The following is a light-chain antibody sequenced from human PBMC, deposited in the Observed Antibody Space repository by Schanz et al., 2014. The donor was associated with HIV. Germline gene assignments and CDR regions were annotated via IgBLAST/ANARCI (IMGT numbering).Light chain of an antibody. V-gene: IGLV1-44*01. Sequence: QSVLTQPPSASGTPGQRVTISCSGSSSNIGSNTVNWYQQLPGTAPKLLIYSNNQRPSGVPDRFSGSKSGTSASLAITGLQAEDEADYYCQSYDSSLRASVFGGGTQLTVL. J-gene: IGLJ3*02. CDR2: SNN. CDR1: SSNIGSNT. CDR3: QSYDSSLRASV.